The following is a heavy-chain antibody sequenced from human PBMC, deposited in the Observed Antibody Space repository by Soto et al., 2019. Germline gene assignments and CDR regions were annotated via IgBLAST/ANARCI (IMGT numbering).Heavy chain of an antibody. CDR1: GFTFSRFW. V-gene: IGHV3-7*01. D-gene: IGHD3-16*01. J-gene: IGHJ4*02. CDR2: IKKDGSEK. CDR3: ARVGGIDGDYIDF. Sequence: EVQLVESGGGLVQPGGSLRLSCAASGFTFSRFWMTWVRQSPGKGLEWVANIKKDGSEKYYVDSVKGRFTISRDNAKNSLYSQMSSLRAEDTAVYYCARVGGIDGDYIDFWGQGTLVTVSS.